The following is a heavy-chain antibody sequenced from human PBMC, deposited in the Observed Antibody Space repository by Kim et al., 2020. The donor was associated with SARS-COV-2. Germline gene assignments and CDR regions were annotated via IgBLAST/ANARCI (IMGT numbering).Heavy chain of an antibody. CDR2: ISYDGGNK. D-gene: IGHD2-21*02. V-gene: IGHV3-30-3*01. CDR1: GFTFSIYA. Sequence: VGSLRLSCAASGFTFSIYAMYWVRQAPGKGLEWVAVISYDGGNKYYADSVKGRFTISRDNSKNTLYLQMNSLRGEDTAVYFCARDYGGNSGIDYWGQGSLVTVSS. CDR3: ARDYGGNSGIDY. J-gene: IGHJ4*02.